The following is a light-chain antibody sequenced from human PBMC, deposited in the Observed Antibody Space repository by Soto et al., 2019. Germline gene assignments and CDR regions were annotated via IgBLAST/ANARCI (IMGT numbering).Light chain of an antibody. CDR1: QSVSSSY. V-gene: IGKV3D-15*01. J-gene: IGKJ5*01. CDR3: QQYNHWLIT. CDR2: RAS. Sequence: RASISCRASQSVSSSYLAWYQQKPGQAPKVLIYRASTRATGTPARFSGSGSGTQLTFGSSRLQSEDFVFYSWQQYNHWLITLGQGTRLEIK.